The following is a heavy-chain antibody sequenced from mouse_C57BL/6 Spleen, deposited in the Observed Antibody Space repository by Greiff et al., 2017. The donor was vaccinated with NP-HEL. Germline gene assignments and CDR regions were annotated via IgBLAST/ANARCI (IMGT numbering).Heavy chain of an antibody. Sequence: QVQLQQPGAELVRPGSSVKLSCKASGYTFTSYWMHWVKQRPIQGLEWIGNIDPSDSETHYNQKFKDKATLTVDKSSSTAYMQLSSLTSEDSAVYYCARLPVVATGDAMDYWGQGTSVTVSS. J-gene: IGHJ4*01. D-gene: IGHD1-1*01. CDR2: IDPSDSET. CDR1: GYTFTSYW. V-gene: IGHV1-52*01. CDR3: ARLPVVATGDAMDY.